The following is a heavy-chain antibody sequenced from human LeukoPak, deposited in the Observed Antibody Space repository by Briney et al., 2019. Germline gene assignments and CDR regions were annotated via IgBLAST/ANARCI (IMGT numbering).Heavy chain of an antibody. J-gene: IGHJ4*02. CDR1: GFTFSSYG. CDR3: ARDPSYYDSSGD. V-gene: IGHV3-30*02. CDR2: IRYDGSNK. D-gene: IGHD3-22*01. Sequence: GGSLRLSCAASGFTFSSYGMHWVRQAPGKGLEWVAFIRYDGSNKYYADSVKGRFTISRDNSKNTLYLQMNSLRAEDTAVYYCARDPSYYDSSGDWGQGTLVTVSS.